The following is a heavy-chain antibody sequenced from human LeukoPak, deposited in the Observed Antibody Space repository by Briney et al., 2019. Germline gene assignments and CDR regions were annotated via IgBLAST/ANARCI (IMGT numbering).Heavy chain of an antibody. D-gene: IGHD3-9*01. CDR3: AKIDWSSGF. CDR1: GFTFDDYD. Sequence: GGSLRLSCAASGFTFDDYDMSWVRQVPGKGLEWVSAINWNGASTGYADSVKGRFTISRDNAKNSLYLQMDSLRAEDTAVYFCAKIDWSSGFWGQGTLVAVSS. J-gene: IGHJ4*02. V-gene: IGHV3-20*04. CDR2: INWNGAST.